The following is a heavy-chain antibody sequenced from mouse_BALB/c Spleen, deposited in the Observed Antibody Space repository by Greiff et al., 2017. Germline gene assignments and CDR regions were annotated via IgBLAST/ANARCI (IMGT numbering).Heavy chain of an antibody. CDR3: TREGHYYGSGAWFAY. CDR2: INPSNGGT. Sequence: QVQLQQSGAELVKPGASVKLSCKASGYTFTSYYMYWVKQRPGQGLEWIGGINPSNGGTNFNEKFKSKATLTVDKSSSTAYMQLSSLTSEDSAVYYCTREGHYYGSGAWFAYWGQGTLVTVSA. V-gene: IGHV1S81*02. J-gene: IGHJ3*01. CDR1: GYTFTSYY. D-gene: IGHD1-1*01.